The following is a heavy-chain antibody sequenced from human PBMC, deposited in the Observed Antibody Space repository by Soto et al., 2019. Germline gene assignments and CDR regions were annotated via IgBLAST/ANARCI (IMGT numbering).Heavy chain of an antibody. CDR2: INPNSGST. Sequence: GASVKVSCKTSGYTFINYYLHWVRQAPGQGLEWMGWINPNSGSTNYAQKFQGRVTMTRDTSISTAYMELTSLTSDDTAVYYCARGRGSSSNNFFGPWGQGTLVTVSS. D-gene: IGHD6-6*01. V-gene: IGHV1-2*02. J-gene: IGHJ5*02. CDR1: GYTFINYY. CDR3: ARGRGSSSNNFFGP.